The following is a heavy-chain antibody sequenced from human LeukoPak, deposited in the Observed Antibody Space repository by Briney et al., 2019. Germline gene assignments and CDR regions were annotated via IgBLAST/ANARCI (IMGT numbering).Heavy chain of an antibody. CDR3: ARTHYDFWSGYYQYYFDY. D-gene: IGHD3-3*01. J-gene: IGHJ4*02. Sequence: PSETLSLTCTVSGYSLSSGYYWGWIRQPPGKGLEWIGSIYHSGSTYYNPSLKSRVTISVDTSKNQFSLKLSSVTAADTAVYYCARTHYDFWSGYYQYYFDYWGQGTLVTVSS. V-gene: IGHV4-38-2*02. CDR1: GYSLSSGYY. CDR2: IYHSGST.